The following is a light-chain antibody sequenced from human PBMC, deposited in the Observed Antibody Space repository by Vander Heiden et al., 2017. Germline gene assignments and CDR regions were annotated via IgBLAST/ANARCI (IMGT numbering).Light chain of an antibody. J-gene: IGKJ1*01. CDR3: QQYYSPPPT. CDR2: TAS. Sequence: DIQMTQSPSSLSASVGDRVTITCQASQGISNYLNWYQQKPGKAPKLLIYTASNLETGVPSRFSGSGSGTDFTLSISSLQPEDFATYYCQQYYSPPPTFGQGTKVEIK. CDR1: QGISNY. V-gene: IGKV1-33*01.